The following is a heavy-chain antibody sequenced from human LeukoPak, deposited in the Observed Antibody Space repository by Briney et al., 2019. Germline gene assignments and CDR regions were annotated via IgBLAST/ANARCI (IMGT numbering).Heavy chain of an antibody. D-gene: IGHD2-15*01. J-gene: IGHJ4*02. CDR2: IYHSGST. CDR3: ARLGRYCSGGSCYYFDY. Sequence: SETLSLTCVVSGDSIDSGGFSWSWIRQPPGKGLEWIGSIYHSGSTYYNPSLKSRVTISVDTSKNQFSLKLSSVTATDTAVYYCARLGRYCSGGSCYYFDYWGQGTLVTVSS. V-gene: IGHV4-30-2*03. CDR1: GDSIDSGGFS.